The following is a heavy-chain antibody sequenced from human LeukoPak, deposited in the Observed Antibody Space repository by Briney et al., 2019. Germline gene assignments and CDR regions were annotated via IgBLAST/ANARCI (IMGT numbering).Heavy chain of an antibody. V-gene: IGHV3-11*04. J-gene: IGHJ4*02. CDR2: ISSSGSTI. D-gene: IGHD1-1*01. CDR1: GFTFSNAW. CDR3: ALFDWNEYYFDY. Sequence: GGSLRLSCAASGFTFSNAWMSWVRQAPGKGLEWVSYISSSGSTIYYADSVKGRFTISRDNAKNSLYLQMNSLRAEDTAVYYCALFDWNEYYFDYWGQGTLVTVSS.